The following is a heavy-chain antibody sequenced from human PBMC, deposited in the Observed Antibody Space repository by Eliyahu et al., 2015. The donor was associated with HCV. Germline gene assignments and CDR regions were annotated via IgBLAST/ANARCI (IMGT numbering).Heavy chain of an antibody. Sequence: QVQLVESGGGVVQPGKSLRLSCAASGLTISVYAMHWVRQAPGKGLGWVALISYDSINKYYADSVKGRFTISRDNSENTLYVQMNSLRPEDTALYYCVRGRDGDNWGAFDIWGQGTMVTVSS. CDR3: VRGRDGDNWGAFDI. CDR2: ISYDSINK. J-gene: IGHJ3*02. D-gene: IGHD5-24*01. CDR1: GLTISVYA. V-gene: IGHV3-30*04.